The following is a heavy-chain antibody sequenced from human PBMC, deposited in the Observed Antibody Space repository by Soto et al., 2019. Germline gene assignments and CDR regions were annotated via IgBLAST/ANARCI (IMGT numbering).Heavy chain of an antibody. CDR3: ARERSHSSYPYFDY. V-gene: IGHV3-30-3*01. J-gene: IGHJ4*02. CDR1: GFTFSNYA. Sequence: QVQLVESGGGVVQPGRSLRLSCAASGFTFSNYAMHWVRQAPGKGLEWVAVISYDGSNKYDADSVKGRFTISRDNSKNTVYLQMNSLRAEDTAVYYCARERSHSSYPYFDYWGQGTLVTVSS. D-gene: IGHD2-2*01. CDR2: ISYDGSNK.